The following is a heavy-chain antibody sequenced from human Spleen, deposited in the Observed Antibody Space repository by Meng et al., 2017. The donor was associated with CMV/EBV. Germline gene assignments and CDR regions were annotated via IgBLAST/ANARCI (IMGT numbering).Heavy chain of an antibody. CDR3: ARVIAARPEYYYYGMDV. Sequence: GGSLRLSCGASGFTFRAYGMHWVRQAPGKGPEWVAAIWADGSDKFYVDSVKGRFTISRDNSKTTLSLQMTSLRAEDTAVYYCARVIAARPEYYYYGMDVWGQGTTVTVSS. CDR1: GFTFRAYG. J-gene: IGHJ6*02. D-gene: IGHD6-6*01. V-gene: IGHV3-33*01. CDR2: IWADGSDK.